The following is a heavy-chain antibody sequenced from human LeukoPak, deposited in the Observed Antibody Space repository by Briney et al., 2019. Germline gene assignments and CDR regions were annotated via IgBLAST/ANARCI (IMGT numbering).Heavy chain of an antibody. CDR3: ARSITSSWYGDFQH. Sequence: ASVKVSCKASGYTYTTDGISWVRQAPGQGLEWMGWIDTYSGKTNYAQKFQGRVTMTSDTSTSTAYMELRSLGSDDTAVYYCARSITSSWYGDFQHWGQGTLVTVSS. V-gene: IGHV1-18*01. CDR2: IDTYSGKT. J-gene: IGHJ1*01. D-gene: IGHD6-13*01. CDR1: GYTYTTDG.